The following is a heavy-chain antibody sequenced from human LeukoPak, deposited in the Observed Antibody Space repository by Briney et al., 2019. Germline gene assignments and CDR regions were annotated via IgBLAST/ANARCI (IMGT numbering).Heavy chain of an antibody. D-gene: IGHD1-7*01. CDR3: ARGRGGTTAYYYYYMDV. V-gene: IGHV4-34*01. Sequence: SETPVPHLRCLWWVLQWLLLELDPPAPRERAGVDWEINHSGSTNYNPSLKSRVTISVDTSKNQFSLKLSSVTAADTAVYYCARGRGGTTAYYYYYMDVWGKGTTVTVSS. J-gene: IGHJ6*03. CDR1: WVLQWLL. CDR2: INHSGST.